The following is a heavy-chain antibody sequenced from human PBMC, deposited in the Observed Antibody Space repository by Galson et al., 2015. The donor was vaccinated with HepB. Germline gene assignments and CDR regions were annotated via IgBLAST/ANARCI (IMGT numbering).Heavy chain of an antibody. D-gene: IGHD5-24*01. CDR2: INAYNGNT. CDR3: ARGGMATIGGTSLDH. V-gene: IGHV1-18*01. CDR1: GYTFTRYS. Sequence: SVKVSCKASGYTFTRYSISWVRQAPGQGLEWMGRINAYNGNTDYAQKFQVRFTITTDTFTNTAYMQLRSLRADDTAVYYCARGGMATIGGTSLDHWGQGILVTVSS. J-gene: IGHJ4*02.